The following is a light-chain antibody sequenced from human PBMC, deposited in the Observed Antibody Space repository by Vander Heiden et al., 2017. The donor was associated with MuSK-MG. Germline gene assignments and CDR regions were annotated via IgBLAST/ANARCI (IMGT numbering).Light chain of an antibody. CDR2: AAS. CDR3: QQSDSTPPWT. CDR1: QSISSY. Sequence: DIHMTQSPSSLSASVGDRVTITCRASQSISSYLNWYQQKPGKAPKLLIYAASSLQSGVPSRFSGSGSGTDFTLTISSLQPEDFATYYCQQSDSTPPWTFGQGTKLEIK. J-gene: IGKJ1*01. V-gene: IGKV1-39*01.